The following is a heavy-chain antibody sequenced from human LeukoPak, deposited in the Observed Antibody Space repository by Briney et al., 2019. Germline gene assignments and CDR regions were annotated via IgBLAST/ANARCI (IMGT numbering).Heavy chain of an antibody. CDR2: ISDSGSTK. V-gene: IGHV3-48*03. Sequence: GGSLRLSCAASGFIFSSYEMNWGRQAPGEGLEWVSYISDSGSTKYYADSVKGRFTISRDNAKNSVYLQMNSLRAEDTAVYYCAELGITMIGGVWGKGTTVTIPS. CDR3: AELGITMIGGV. J-gene: IGHJ6*04. CDR1: GFIFSSYE. D-gene: IGHD3-10*02.